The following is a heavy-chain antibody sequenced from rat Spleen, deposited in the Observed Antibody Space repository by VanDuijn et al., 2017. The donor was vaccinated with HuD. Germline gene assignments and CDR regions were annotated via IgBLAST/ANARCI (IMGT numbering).Heavy chain of an antibody. J-gene: IGHJ2*01. CDR3: TRNPQGYFDY. D-gene: IGHD3-1*01. Sequence: EVQLVESDGGLVQPGRSLKLPCAASGFTFSDYYVAWVRQAPTKGLEWVATISYAGSTTYYPDSVKGRFTISRDNAKSTLYLQMNSLRSEDTATYYCTRNPQGYFDYWGQGVMVTVSS. CDR1: GFTFSDYY. V-gene: IGHV5-29*01. CDR2: ISYAGSTT.